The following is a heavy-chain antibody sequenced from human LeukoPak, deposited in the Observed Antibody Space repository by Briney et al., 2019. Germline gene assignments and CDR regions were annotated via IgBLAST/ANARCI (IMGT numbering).Heavy chain of an antibody. CDR2: IIPILGTA. D-gene: IGHD6-13*01. J-gene: IGHJ5*02. Sequence: ASVKVSCKASGGTFSSYAISWVRQAPGQGLEWMGGIIPILGTANYPQRFQDRVTITADESMSTAYLELSSLRSEDTAVYYCARRGSSWYAWFDPWGQGTLVTVSS. CDR3: ARRGSSWYAWFDP. CDR1: GGTFSSYA. V-gene: IGHV1-69*13.